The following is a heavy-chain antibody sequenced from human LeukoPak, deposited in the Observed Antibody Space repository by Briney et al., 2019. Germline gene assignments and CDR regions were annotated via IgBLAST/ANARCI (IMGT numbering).Heavy chain of an antibody. CDR3: ARAMDYSWSFDY. CDR1: GGSVSSGSYY. V-gene: IGHV4-61*01. Sequence: SETLSLTCTVSGGSVSSGSYYWSWIRQPPGKGLEWIGYIYYSGSTNYNPSLKSRVTISVDTSKNQFSLKLSSVTAADTAVYYCARAMDYSWSFDYWGQGTLVTVSS. D-gene: IGHD2-21*01. CDR2: IYYSGST. J-gene: IGHJ4*02.